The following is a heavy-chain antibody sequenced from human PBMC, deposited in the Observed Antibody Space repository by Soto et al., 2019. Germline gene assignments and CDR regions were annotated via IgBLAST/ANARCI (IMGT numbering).Heavy chain of an antibody. CDR1: GYTFTGYY. CDR2: INPNSGGT. Sequence: ASVKVSCKASGYTFTGYYMHWVRQAPGQGLEWMGWINPNSGGTNYAQKFQGRVTMTRDTSISTAYMELSRLRSDDTAVYYCAREVAYSSSWYGSLRFDPWGQGTLVTVSS. D-gene: IGHD6-13*01. CDR3: AREVAYSSSWYGSLRFDP. J-gene: IGHJ5*02. V-gene: IGHV1-2*02.